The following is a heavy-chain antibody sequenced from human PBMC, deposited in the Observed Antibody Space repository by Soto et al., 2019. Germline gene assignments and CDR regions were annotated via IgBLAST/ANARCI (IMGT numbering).Heavy chain of an antibody. CDR1: GYPSTRYT. D-gene: IGHD2-15*01. CDR2: INPDNGNT. CDR3: ARGIATGQLDP. V-gene: IGHV1-3*01. Sequence: ALVKVSCKASGYPSTRYTMNWVRQAPGQRLEWMGWINPDNGNTKSSQKFQDRVIITRDTSASTAYMDLRSLRSEDTAVYYCARGIATGQLDPWGQGTLVTVSS. J-gene: IGHJ5*02.